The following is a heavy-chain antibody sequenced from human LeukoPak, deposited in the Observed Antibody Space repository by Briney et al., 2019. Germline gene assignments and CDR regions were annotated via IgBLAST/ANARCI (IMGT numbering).Heavy chain of an antibody. CDR2: ISAYNGNT. CDR1: GYTFTSYG. CDR3: ARDPVGRDGYNQGEVVDY. D-gene: IGHD5-24*01. Sequence: ASVKVSCKASGYTFTSYGIIWVRQAPGQGLEWMGWISAYNGNTNYAQKLQGRVTMTTDTSTSTAYMELRSLRSDDTAVYYCARDPVGRDGYNQGEVVDYWGQGTLVTVSS. V-gene: IGHV1-18*01. J-gene: IGHJ4*02.